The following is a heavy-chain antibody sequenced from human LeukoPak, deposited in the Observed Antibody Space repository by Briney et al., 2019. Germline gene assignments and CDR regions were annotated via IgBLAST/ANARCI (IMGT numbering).Heavy chain of an antibody. Sequence: NAGASLKISCKGSGYSFTSYWIGWVRQMPGKGLEWIGIIYPGDSDTRYSPSFQGQVTISADKSISTAYLQWSSLKASDTAMYYCARLTSGYSYGYDYWGQGTLVTVSS. CDR3: ARLTSGYSYGYDY. J-gene: IGHJ4*02. D-gene: IGHD5-18*01. CDR1: GYSFTSYW. CDR2: IYPGDSDT. V-gene: IGHV5-51*01.